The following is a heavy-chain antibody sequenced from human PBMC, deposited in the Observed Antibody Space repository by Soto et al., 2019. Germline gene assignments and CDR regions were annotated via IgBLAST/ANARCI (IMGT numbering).Heavy chain of an antibody. Sequence: LRLSCAASGFTFSSYWMSWVRQAPGKGLEWVANIKQDGSEKYYVDSVKGRFTISRDNAKSSLYLQMNSLRAEDTAVYYCAREYYDILTGYYGFHYYFDYWGQGTLVTVSS. V-gene: IGHV3-7*03. CDR3: AREYYDILTGYYGFHYYFDY. J-gene: IGHJ4*02. D-gene: IGHD3-9*01. CDR1: GFTFSSYW. CDR2: IKQDGSEK.